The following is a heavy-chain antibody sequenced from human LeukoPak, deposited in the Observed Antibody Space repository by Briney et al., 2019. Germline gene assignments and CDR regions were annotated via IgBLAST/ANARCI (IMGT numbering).Heavy chain of an antibody. CDR1: GFTFSSYA. V-gene: IGHV3-30-3*01. D-gene: IGHD3-3*01. J-gene: IGHJ4*02. Sequence: GGSLRLSCAAPGFTFSSYAMHWVRQAPGKGLEWVAVISYDGSNKYYADSVKGRFTISRDNSKNTLYLQMNSLRAEDTAVYYCARVGWSGYITYYFDYWGQGTLVTVSS. CDR2: ISYDGSNK. CDR3: ARVGWSGYITYYFDY.